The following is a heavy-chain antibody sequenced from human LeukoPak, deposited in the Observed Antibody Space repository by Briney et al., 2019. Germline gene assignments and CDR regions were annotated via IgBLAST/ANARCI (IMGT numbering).Heavy chain of an antibody. J-gene: IGHJ3*02. CDR1: GFTVSSNY. V-gene: IGHV3-48*04. CDR2: ISSSSSTI. CDR3: ARDKLGSTDAFDI. D-gene: IGHD7-27*01. Sequence: GGSLRLSCAASGFTVSSNYVSWVRQVPGKGLEWVSDISSSSSTIKYADSVKGRFTISRDNAKNSLYLQMNSLRAEDTAVYYCARDKLGSTDAFDIWGQGTMVTVSS.